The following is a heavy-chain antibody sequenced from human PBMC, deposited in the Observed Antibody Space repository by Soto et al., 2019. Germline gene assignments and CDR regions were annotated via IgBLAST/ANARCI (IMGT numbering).Heavy chain of an antibody. CDR1: GFTFSSYT. CDR3: ASLSRFALDY. J-gene: IGHJ4*01. CDR2: ISSSSSYI. V-gene: IGHV3-21*01. D-gene: IGHD3-10*01. Sequence: AESLSLSCAASGFTFSSYTMNWVRQAPGKGLEWVSSISSSSSYINYTDSVKGRFTISRDNAKNSLYLQMNSLRAEDTAVYYCASLSRFALDYWGQGTLVTVSS.